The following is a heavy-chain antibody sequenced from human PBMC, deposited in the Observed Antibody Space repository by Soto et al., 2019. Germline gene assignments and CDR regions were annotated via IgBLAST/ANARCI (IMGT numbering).Heavy chain of an antibody. D-gene: IGHD3-16*02. V-gene: IGHV4-31*11. CDR1: GMFIASDSYY. CDR3: ARYRFTATWSKFDY. Sequence: SETLSLTWDFYGMFIASDSYYWGWMRHHPGNGVEWIGYVCHRGNTYYNPSFKSRLTISLHASKNQFYLHLTSVTAAETAVYYCARYRFTATWSKFDYWGQGTQVTVS. J-gene: IGHJ4*02. CDR2: VCHRGNT.